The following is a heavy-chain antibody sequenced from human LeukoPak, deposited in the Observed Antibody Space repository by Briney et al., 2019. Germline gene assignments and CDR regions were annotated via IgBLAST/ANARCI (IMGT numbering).Heavy chain of an antibody. J-gene: IGHJ4*02. V-gene: IGHV3-33*01. CDR3: ARAMDYDILTAYPMIDY. Sequence: PGRSLRPSCAASGFTFSSYGMHWVRQAPGKGLEWVAVIWYDGSNKYYADSVKGRFTISRDNSKNTLYLQMNSLRAEDTAVYYCARAMDYDILTAYPMIDYWGQGTLVTVSS. D-gene: IGHD3-9*01. CDR2: IWYDGSNK. CDR1: GFTFSSYG.